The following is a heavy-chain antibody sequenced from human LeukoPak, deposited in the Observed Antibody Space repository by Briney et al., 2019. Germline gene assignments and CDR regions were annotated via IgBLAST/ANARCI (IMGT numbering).Heavy chain of an antibody. CDR2: FDPEDGET. Sequence: ASVKVSCTLSGYTLTELSMHWVRQAPGKGLEWMGGFDPEDGETIYAQKSQRRVTMTEAASTDTAYMELSRMRSDDTAVDYCATEFHRPYRRGYYYDAFDIWGQGTMVTVSS. CDR3: ATEFHRPYRRGYYYDAFDI. V-gene: IGHV1-24*01. CDR1: GYTLTELS. J-gene: IGHJ3*02. D-gene: IGHD3-22*01.